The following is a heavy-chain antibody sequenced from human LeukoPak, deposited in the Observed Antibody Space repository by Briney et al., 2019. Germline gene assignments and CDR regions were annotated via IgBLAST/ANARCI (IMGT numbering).Heavy chain of an antibody. CDR3: AKEKGFRREQWLAPVGDAFDI. Sequence: GGSLRLSCAASGFTFSSYSMNWVRQAPGKGLEWVSYISSSSSTIYYADSVKGRFTISRDNSKNTLCLQMNSLRAEDTAVYYCAKEKGFRREQWLAPVGDAFDIWGQGTMVTVSS. J-gene: IGHJ3*02. CDR1: GFTFSSYS. CDR2: ISSSSSTI. V-gene: IGHV3-48*01. D-gene: IGHD6-19*01.